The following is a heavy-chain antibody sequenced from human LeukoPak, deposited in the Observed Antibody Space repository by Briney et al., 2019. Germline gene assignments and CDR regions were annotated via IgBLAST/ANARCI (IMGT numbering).Heavy chain of an antibody. CDR2: IWYDGSNK. J-gene: IGHJ4*02. Sequence: PGGSLRLSCAASGFTFTSYGMHWVRQAPGKGLEWVAVIWYDGSNKYYADSVKGRFTISRDNSKNTLYLQMYSLRAEDTAVYYCARDQWLVRGYYFDYWGQGTLVTVSS. V-gene: IGHV3-33*01. CDR3: ARDQWLVRGYYFDY. CDR1: GFTFTSYG. D-gene: IGHD6-19*01.